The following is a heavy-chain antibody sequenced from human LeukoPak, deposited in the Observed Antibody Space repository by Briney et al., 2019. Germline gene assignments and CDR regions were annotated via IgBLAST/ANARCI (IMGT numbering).Heavy chain of an antibody. CDR1: GGSISSYY. J-gene: IGHJ4*02. V-gene: IGHV4-59*01. CDR3: ARDYHSSSSGLVYFDY. Sequence: SETLSLTCTVSGGSISSYYWSWIRQPPGKGLEWIGYIYYSGSTNYNPSLKSRVTISVDTSKNQFSLKLSSVTAADTAVYYCARDYHSSSSGLVYFDYWGQGTLVTVSS. D-gene: IGHD6-6*01. CDR2: IYYSGST.